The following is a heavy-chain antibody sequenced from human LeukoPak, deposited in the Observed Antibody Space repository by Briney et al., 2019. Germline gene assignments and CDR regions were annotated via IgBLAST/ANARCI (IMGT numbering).Heavy chain of an antibody. V-gene: IGHV4-59*08. CDR3: ARGQLFFDY. CDR1: GGSISSYY. J-gene: IGHJ4*02. Sequence: SETLSPTCTVSGGSISSYYWSWIRQPPGKGLEWIGYIYYSGSTNYNPSLKSRVTISVDTSKNQFSLKLSSVTAADTAVYYCARGQLFFDYWGQGTLVTVSS. D-gene: IGHD6-6*01. CDR2: IYYSGST.